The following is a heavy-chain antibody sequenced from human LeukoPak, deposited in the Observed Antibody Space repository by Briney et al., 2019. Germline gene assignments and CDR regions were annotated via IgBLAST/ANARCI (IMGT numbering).Heavy chain of an antibody. D-gene: IGHD4-17*01. V-gene: IGHV4-34*01. CDR3: ARGGLTYGGNSNY. Sequence: SETLSLTCTVYGGSFSGYYWSWIRQPPGKGLEWIGEITHSGSTNYNPSLKSRVTISVDTSKTQFSLKLNSVTAADTAVYYCARGGLTYGGNSNYWGQGALVTVSS. CDR2: ITHSGST. CDR1: GGSFSGYY. J-gene: IGHJ4*02.